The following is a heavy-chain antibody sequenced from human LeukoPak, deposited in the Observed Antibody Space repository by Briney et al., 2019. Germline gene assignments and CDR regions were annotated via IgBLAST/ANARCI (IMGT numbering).Heavy chain of an antibody. CDR2: ISYDGSNK. CDR1: GFTFSSYA. J-gene: IGHJ4*02. D-gene: IGHD3-9*01. CDR3: AKAKYYDILTGYFDY. Sequence: GGSLRLSCAASGFTFSSYAMHWVRQAPGKGLEWVAVISYDGSNKYYADSVKGRFTISRDNSKNTLYLQMNCLRAEDTAVYYCAKAKYYDILTGYFDYWGQGTLVTVSS. V-gene: IGHV3-30*04.